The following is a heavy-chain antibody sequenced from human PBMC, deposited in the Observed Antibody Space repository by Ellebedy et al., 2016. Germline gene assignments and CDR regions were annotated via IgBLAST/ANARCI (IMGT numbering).Heavy chain of an antibody. D-gene: IGHD2-15*01. V-gene: IGHV1-18*04. CDR1: GFTFNTYG. CDR2: ISSLSGNT. CDR3: ARVYCNAGPCYPQHTFDI. J-gene: IGHJ3*02. Sequence: ASVKVSCXASGFTFNTYGFTWVRQAPGQGLEWMGWISSLSGNTNYAQKVQGRVTMTTDTPTSPVYMELRSLRSDDTAMYYCARVYCNAGPCYPQHTFDIWGQGTMVIVSS.